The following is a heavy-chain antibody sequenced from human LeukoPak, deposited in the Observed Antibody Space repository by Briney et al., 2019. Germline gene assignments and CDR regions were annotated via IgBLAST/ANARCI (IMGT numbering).Heavy chain of an antibody. D-gene: IGHD3-22*01. V-gene: IGHV1-69*02. CDR2: IIPILGIA. Sequence: GASVKVSCKASGYTFTGYYMHWVRQAPGQGLEWMGRIIPILGIANYAQKFQGRVTITADKSTSTAYMELSSLRSEDTAVYYCARFPPHSSGYYWDFDYWGQGTLVTVSS. J-gene: IGHJ4*02. CDR3: ARFPPHSSGYYWDFDY. CDR1: GYTFTGYY.